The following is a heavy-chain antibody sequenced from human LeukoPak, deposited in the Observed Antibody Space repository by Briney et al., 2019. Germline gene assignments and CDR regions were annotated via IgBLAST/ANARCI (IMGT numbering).Heavy chain of an antibody. J-gene: IGHJ5*02. Sequence: AASVKVSCKASGYTFTSYGISWVRQAPGQGLEWMGWINPNSGGTNYAQKFQGRVTMTRDTSISTAYMELSRLRSDDTAVYYCARVADSSGWYLAGFDPWGQGTLVTVSS. CDR2: INPNSGGT. D-gene: IGHD6-19*01. CDR3: ARVADSSGWYLAGFDP. CDR1: GYTFTSYG. V-gene: IGHV1-2*02.